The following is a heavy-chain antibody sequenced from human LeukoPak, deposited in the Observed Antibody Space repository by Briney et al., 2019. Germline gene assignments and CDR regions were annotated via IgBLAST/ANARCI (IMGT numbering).Heavy chain of an antibody. CDR1: GGSFSGYY. V-gene: IGHV4-34*01. D-gene: IGHD5-12*01. Sequence: SETLSLTCAVYGGSFSGYYWSWIRQPPGKGLEWIGEINHSGSTNYNPSLKSRVTISVDTSKNQFSLKLSSVTAADTAVYYCARQSGGYDPPWFDPWGQGTLVTVSS. CDR3: ARQSGGYDPPWFDP. J-gene: IGHJ5*02. CDR2: INHSGST.